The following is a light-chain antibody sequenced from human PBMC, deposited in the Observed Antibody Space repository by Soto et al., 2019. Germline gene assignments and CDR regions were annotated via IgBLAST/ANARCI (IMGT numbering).Light chain of an antibody. CDR3: QLWDSRYV. CDR2: KDT. V-gene: IGLV3-9*01. J-gene: IGLJ1*01. CDR1: NIGLKN. Sequence: SYELTQPLSVSVALGQTARITCGGSNIGLKNVHWYQQKPGQAPLLVIYKDTNRPSGIPERFSGSNSGNTATLTISRAQAGDEADYYCQLWDSRYVFGPGSKVTVL.